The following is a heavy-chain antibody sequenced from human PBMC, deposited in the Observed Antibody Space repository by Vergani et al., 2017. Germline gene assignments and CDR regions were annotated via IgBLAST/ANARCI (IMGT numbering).Heavy chain of an antibody. CDR2: IYYSGST. CDR1: GGSISSSSYY. D-gene: IGHD6-19*01. V-gene: IGHV4-39*01. J-gene: IGHJ1*01. CDR3: ARQDGSGWYWGETEYVQH. Sequence: QLQLQESGPGLVKPSETLSLICTVSGGSISSSSYYWGWIRQPPGKGLEWIGSIYYSGSTYYNPSLKSRVTISVDTSKNQFSLKLSSVTAADTAVYYCARQDGSGWYWGETEYVQHWGQGTLVTVSS.